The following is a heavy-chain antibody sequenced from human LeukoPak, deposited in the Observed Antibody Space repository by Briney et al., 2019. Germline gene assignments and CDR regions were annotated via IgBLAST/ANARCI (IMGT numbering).Heavy chain of an antibody. V-gene: IGHV1-69*06. CDR2: IIPILETA. CDR1: VGICRSHS. CDR3: ATGEGPSDILTALSLYQ. J-gene: IGHJ4*02. Sequence: SVTVSCKASVGICRSHSISWLRQAPGQGLEWMGGIIPILETAEYSHKFRGRVTITADTSTATVYMELSNLSSEDTAVYSCATGEGPSDILTALSLYQWGQGTLVIVS. D-gene: IGHD3-9*01.